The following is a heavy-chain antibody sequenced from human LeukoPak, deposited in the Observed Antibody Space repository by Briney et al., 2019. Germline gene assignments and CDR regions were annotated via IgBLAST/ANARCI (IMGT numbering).Heavy chain of an antibody. CDR2: IYPYRGDT. J-gene: IGHJ3*02. Sequence: ASVKVSCKASGYTFTGYYIHWVRQAPGQGLEWMGWIYPYRGDTNYAQNFQGRVTMTRDTSISTAYMELSSLKSDDTAVYYCARDRNSGSSLDIWGQGTMITVSS. D-gene: IGHD6-6*01. CDR1: GYTFTGYY. V-gene: IGHV1-2*02. CDR3: ARDRNSGSSLDI.